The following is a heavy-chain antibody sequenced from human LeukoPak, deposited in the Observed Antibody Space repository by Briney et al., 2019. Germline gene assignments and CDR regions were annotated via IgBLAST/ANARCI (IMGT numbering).Heavy chain of an antibody. CDR1: GGSISSGGYS. J-gene: IGHJ4*02. CDR2: IYHSGST. Sequence: SQTLSLTCAVSGGSISSGGYSWSWIRQPPGKGLEWIGYIYHSGSTYYNPSLKSRATISVDRSKNQFSLKLSSVTAADTAVYYCASSPNYYDSSGHTPFDYWGQGTLVTVSS. CDR3: ASSPNYYDSSGHTPFDY. V-gene: IGHV4-30-2*01. D-gene: IGHD3-22*01.